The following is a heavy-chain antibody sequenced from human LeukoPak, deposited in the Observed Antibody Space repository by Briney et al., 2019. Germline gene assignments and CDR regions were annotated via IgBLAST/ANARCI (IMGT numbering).Heavy chain of an antibody. CDR2: INPSTGEK. CDR1: GYTFTSHD. CDR3: TRHTSPTFDY. D-gene: IGHD2-2*01. V-gene: IGHV1-8*01. Sequence: ASVKVSCKASGYTFTSHDINWVRQATGQGPEWMGWINPSTGEKGYAQKFRGRVTITRSTSINTAYMELSSLRSEDTAVYYCTRHTSPTFDYWGQGTLVTVPS. J-gene: IGHJ4*02.